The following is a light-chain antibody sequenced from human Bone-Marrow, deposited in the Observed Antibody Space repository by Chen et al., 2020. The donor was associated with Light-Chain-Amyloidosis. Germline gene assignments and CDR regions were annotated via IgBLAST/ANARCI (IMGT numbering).Light chain of an antibody. J-gene: IGKJ1*01. V-gene: IGKV3-20*01. Sequence: IVLTHSPGTLPLSPGERATLPCRTSQSIRASYLAWYQHKPGQAPRLLMYDASTRATGIPDRFSGSGSGTDFTLSISRLEPEDFAVYYCQHCGHSPKTFGQGTKVEIK. CDR3: QHCGHSPKT. CDR1: QSIRASY. CDR2: DAS.